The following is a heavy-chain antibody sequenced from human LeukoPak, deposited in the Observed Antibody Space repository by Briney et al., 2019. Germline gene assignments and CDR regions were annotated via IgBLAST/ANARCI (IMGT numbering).Heavy chain of an antibody. J-gene: IGHJ5*01. D-gene: IGHD3-22*01. Sequence: EPGGSLRLSCAASGFTFSSYEMNWVRQAPGKGLEWVSYISSSGSTTYYADSVTGRFTISKDNAKNSLYLQMNSLRAEDTAVYYCVREMYSYDTTYYYVRWFDSWGQGTLITVSS. CDR3: VREMYSYDTTYYYVRWFDS. CDR2: ISSSGSTT. CDR1: GFTFSSYE. V-gene: IGHV3-48*03.